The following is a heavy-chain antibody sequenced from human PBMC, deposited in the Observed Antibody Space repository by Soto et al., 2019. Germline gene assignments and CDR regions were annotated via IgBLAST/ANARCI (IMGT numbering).Heavy chain of an antibody. CDR2: IYYSGST. Sequence: SETLSLTCTVSGGSISSGGYYWSWIRRHPGKGLEWIGYIYYSGSTYYNPSLKSRVTISVDTSKNQFSLKLGSVTAADTAVYYCARVVVVGYFDYWGQGTLVTVSS. V-gene: IGHV4-31*03. J-gene: IGHJ4*02. CDR1: GGSISSGGYY. CDR3: ARVVVVGYFDY. D-gene: IGHD2-15*01.